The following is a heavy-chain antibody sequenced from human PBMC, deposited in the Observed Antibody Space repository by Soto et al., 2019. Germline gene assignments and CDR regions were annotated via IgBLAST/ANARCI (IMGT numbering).Heavy chain of an antibody. CDR3: ARESEDLTSNFDY. CDR1: GFTFTRYS. J-gene: IGHJ4*02. Sequence: GGSLRLSCAASGFTFTRYSMNWVCQAPGKGLEWVSSISSTTNYIYYGDSMKGRFTISRDNAKNSLYLEMNSLRAEDTAVYYCARESEDLTSNFDYWGQGTLVTVSS. CDR2: ISSTTNYI. V-gene: IGHV3-21*06.